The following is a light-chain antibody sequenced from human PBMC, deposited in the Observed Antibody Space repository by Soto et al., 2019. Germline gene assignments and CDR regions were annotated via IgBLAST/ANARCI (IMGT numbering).Light chain of an antibody. CDR3: MQGLSGFT. CDR1: QSLLHSNGDNY. Sequence: DIVMTQSPLSLPVTRGEPASISCRSSQSLLHSNGDNYLEWYLQKPGQSPQLLIYLGSDRASGVPDRFSGSGSGTDFTLKISRVEAEDDGVYYCMQGLSGFTFGPGTKVEIK. V-gene: IGKV2-28*01. J-gene: IGKJ3*01. CDR2: LGS.